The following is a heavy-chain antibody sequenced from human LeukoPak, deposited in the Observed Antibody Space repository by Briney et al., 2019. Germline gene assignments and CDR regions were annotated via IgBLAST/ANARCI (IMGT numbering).Heavy chain of an antibody. D-gene: IGHD2-15*01. CDR2: ISSDGSST. CDR1: GLTFSSYW. CDR3: ASKYCSGGSCYTNWFDP. J-gene: IGHJ5*02. V-gene: IGHV3-74*01. Sequence: GGSLRLSCAASGLTFSSYWMHWVRQAPGKGLEWVSRISSDGSSTSYADSVKGRFTISRDNAKNTLYLQMNSLRAEDTAVYYCASKYCSGGSCYTNWFDPWGQGTLVTVSS.